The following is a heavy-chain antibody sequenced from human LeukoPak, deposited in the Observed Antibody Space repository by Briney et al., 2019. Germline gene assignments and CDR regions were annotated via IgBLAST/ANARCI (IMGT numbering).Heavy chain of an antibody. CDR3: AKEGSSSWHYYYMAV. D-gene: IGHD6-13*01. Sequence: QPGGSLRLSCAASGFTFNSYAMSWVRQAPGKGLEWVSAISGSGATTYYADSVKGRFTISRDNSKNTLYLQMNSLRAEDTAVYYCAKEGSSSWHYYYMAVWGKGTTVTVSS. CDR2: ISGSGATT. CDR1: GFTFNSYA. V-gene: IGHV3-23*01. J-gene: IGHJ6*03.